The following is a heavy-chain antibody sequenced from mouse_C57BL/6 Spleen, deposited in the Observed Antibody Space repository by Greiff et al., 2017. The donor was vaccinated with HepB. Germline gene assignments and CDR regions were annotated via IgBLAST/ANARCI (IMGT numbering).Heavy chain of an antibody. Sequence: QVQLQQSGAELVRPGASVKLSCKASGYTFTDYYIHWVKQRPGQGLEWIARIYPGSGNTYYNEKFKGKATLTAEKSSSTAYMQLSSLTSEDSAIYFCARGGANYFDYRGKGTTLTVSS. D-gene: IGHD6-1*01. J-gene: IGHJ2*01. CDR3: ARGGANYFDY. V-gene: IGHV1-76*01. CDR2: IYPGSGNT. CDR1: GYTFTDYY.